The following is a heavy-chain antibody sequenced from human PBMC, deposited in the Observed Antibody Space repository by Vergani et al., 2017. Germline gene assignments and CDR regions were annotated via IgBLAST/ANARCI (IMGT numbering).Heavy chain of an antibody. CDR1: GFTFSSYG. V-gene: IGHV3-30*18. J-gene: IGHJ4*02. D-gene: IGHD6-13*01. CDR3: AEERADSSGWYSGLAVPPGTPWFDY. CDR2: ISYDGSNP. Sequence: QVQLVESGGGVVQPGRSLRLSCAASGFTFSSYGMHWVRQAPGKGLEWVAVISYDGSNPYYADSVKGRLTSPRDNSKNTLYGKMNSLRAEDTAVYYCAEERADSSGWYSGLAVPPGTPWFDYWGQGTLVTVSS.